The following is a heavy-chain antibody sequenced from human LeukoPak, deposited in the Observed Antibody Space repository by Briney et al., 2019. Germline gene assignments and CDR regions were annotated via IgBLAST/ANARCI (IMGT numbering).Heavy chain of an antibody. CDR1: GGTFSSYA. J-gene: IGHJ4*02. Sequence: GSSVKVSCKASGGTFSSYAISWVRQAPGQGLEWMGGIIPIFGTANYAQKFQGRVTITADKSTSTAYMELRSLRSDDTAVYYCARSCSSTSCYFRYWGQGTLVTVSS. CDR3: ARSCSSTSCYFRY. D-gene: IGHD2-2*01. V-gene: IGHV1-69*06. CDR2: IIPIFGTA.